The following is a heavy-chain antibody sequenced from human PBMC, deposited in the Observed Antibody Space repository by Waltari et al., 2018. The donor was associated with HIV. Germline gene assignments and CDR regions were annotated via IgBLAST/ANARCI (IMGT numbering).Heavy chain of an antibody. CDR3: AKSPPSPSAFKTYWHFDL. J-gene: IGHJ2*01. V-gene: IGHV3-23*01. CDR2: ISASGGSA. D-gene: IGHD6-6*01. Sequence: EVQLLESGGDLVQRGGCLKRSWAAPGLISKNYAMSWVRQAPGKGLEWVSGISASGGSASYQDSVKGRFTISRDNAKNTVYIQMKNMRSDDTAVYFCAKSPPSPSAFKTYWHFDLWGRGTLVTVSS. CDR1: GLISKNYA.